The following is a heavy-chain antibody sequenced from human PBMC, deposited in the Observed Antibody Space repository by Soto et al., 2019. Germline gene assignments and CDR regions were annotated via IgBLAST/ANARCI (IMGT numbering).Heavy chain of an antibody. D-gene: IGHD6-19*01. CDR2: ISAHNGNT. Sequence: GASVKVSFKTSGYLFTTNAISLVRQAPGQGLEWMGWISAHNGNTNYAQKFRGRVTMTTDTSTNTAYMELRSLGSDDMAVYYCARDPTDGSGWYSDSWGQGTLVTVSS. V-gene: IGHV1-18*03. CDR1: GYLFTTNA. CDR3: ARDPTDGSGWYSDS. J-gene: IGHJ4*02.